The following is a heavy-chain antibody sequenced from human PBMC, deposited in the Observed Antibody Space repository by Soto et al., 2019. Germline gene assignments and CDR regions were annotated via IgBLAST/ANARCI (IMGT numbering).Heavy chain of an antibody. Sequence: GESLKISCQASGYRPDYWIGWVRQKPGKGLEWMGIIYPGDSDARYSPSFRGQVTISADKSISTAYLQWSSLKASDTAMYFCARRGSKDRDPYYLDYWGQGTQVTVSS. CDR1: GYRPDYW. V-gene: IGHV5-51*01. D-gene: IGHD3-22*01. CDR3: ARRGSKDRDPYYLDY. J-gene: IGHJ4*02. CDR2: IYPGDSDA.